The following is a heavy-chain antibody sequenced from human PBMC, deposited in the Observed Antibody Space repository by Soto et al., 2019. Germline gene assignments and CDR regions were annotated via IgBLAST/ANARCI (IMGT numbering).Heavy chain of an antibody. Sequence: SQTLSLTGAISGDSVSSNSAAWNWIRQSPSRGLEWLGRTYYRSKWYNDYAVSVKSRITINPDTSKNQFSLQLNSVTPEDTAVYYCARDFPYDYIWGSYRFRGTDAFDIWGQGTMVTVSS. V-gene: IGHV6-1*01. CDR3: ARDFPYDYIWGSYRFRGTDAFDI. J-gene: IGHJ3*02. D-gene: IGHD3-16*02. CDR1: GDSVSSNSAA. CDR2: TYYRSKWYN.